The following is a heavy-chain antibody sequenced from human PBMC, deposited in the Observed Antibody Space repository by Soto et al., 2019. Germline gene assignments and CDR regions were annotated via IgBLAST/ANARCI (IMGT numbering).Heavy chain of an antibody. D-gene: IGHD2-15*01. J-gene: IGHJ4*02. CDR3: ARGTRGGNSFDY. Sequence: LSLTCAVSGGSISSGGYSWSWIRQPPGKGPEWIGYIYHSGSTYYNPSLKSRVTISVDRSKNQFSLKLSSVTAADTAVYYCARGTRGGNSFDYWGQGTLVTVSS. CDR2: IYHSGST. CDR1: GGSISSGGYS. V-gene: IGHV4-30-2*01.